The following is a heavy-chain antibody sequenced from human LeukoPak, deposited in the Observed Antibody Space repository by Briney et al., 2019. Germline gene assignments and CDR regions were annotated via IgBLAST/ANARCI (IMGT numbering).Heavy chain of an antibody. Sequence: PSETLSLTCTVSGGSISSYYWSWLRQPPGKGLEWIGYIYYSGSTNYNPSLKSRVTISVDTSKNQFSLKLSSVTAADTAVYYCARGSRDFDYWGQGTLVTVSS. J-gene: IGHJ4*02. CDR2: IYYSGST. CDR3: ARGSRDFDY. CDR1: GGSISSYY. V-gene: IGHV4-59*01.